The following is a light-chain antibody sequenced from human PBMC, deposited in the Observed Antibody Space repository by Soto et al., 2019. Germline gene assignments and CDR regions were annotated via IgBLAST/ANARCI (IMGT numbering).Light chain of an antibody. CDR2: EVS. V-gene: IGLV2-8*01. CDR1: SSDVGDYNY. Sequence: QSALTQPPSASGSPGQSVTSSCTGTSSDVGDYNYVSWYQQHPGKAPKLMIYEVSKRPSGVPDRFSGSKSGNTASLTVSGLQAEDEADYYCSSYAGSNNWVFGGETKLTVL. CDR3: SSYAGSNNWV. J-gene: IGLJ3*02.